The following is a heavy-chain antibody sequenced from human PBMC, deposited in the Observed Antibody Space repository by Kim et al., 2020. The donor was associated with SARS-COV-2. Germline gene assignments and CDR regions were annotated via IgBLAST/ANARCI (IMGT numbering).Heavy chain of an antibody. D-gene: IGHD3-10*01. V-gene: IGHV1-69*13. Sequence: SVKVSCKASGGTFSSYAISWVRQAPGQGLEWMGGIIPIFGTANYAQKFQGRVTITADESTSTAYMELSSLRSEDTAVNYCARKLGTMVRGVITSGWFDPWGQGTLVTVSS. CDR1: GGTFSSYA. CDR3: ARKLGTMVRGVITSGWFDP. J-gene: IGHJ5*02. CDR2: IIPIFGTA.